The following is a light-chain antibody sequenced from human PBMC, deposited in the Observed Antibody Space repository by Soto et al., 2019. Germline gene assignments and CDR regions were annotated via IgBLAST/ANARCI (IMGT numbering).Light chain of an antibody. CDR1: SSDVGGYNY. CDR3: SSYAGSNYV. V-gene: IGLV2-8*01. CDR2: EVS. Sequence: QSVLTQPPSASGSPGQSVTISCTGTSSDVGGYNYVAWYQQHPGKAPKLMIYEVSKRPSGVPDRFSGSKSGNTASLTVSGLLAYDDANFYCSSYAGSNYVFGIGTKLTDL. J-gene: IGLJ1*01.